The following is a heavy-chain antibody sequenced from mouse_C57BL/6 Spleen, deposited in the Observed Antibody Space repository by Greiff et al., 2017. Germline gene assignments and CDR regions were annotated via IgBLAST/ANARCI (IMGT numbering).Heavy chain of an antibody. CDR3: ARSHYYGSSYWFAY. J-gene: IGHJ3*01. Sequence: QVQLQQPGAELVKPGASVTLSCKASGYTFTSYWMHWVKQRPGRGLEWIGRIDPNSGGTKYNEKFKSKATLTVDKPSSTAYMQLSSLTSEDSAVYYCARSHYYGSSYWFAYWGQGTLVTVSA. D-gene: IGHD1-1*01. CDR1: GYTFTSYW. V-gene: IGHV1-72*01. CDR2: IDPNSGGT.